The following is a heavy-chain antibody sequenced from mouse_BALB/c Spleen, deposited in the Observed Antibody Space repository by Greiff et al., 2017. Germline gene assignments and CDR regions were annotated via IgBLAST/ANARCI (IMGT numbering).Heavy chain of an antibody. CDR2: ISYDGSN. CDR3: ARDLRPRATFLFAY. V-gene: IGHV3-6*02. D-gene: IGHD3-1*01. J-gene: IGHJ3*01. CDR1: GYSITSGYY. Sequence: EVQVVESGPGLVKPSQSLSLTCSVTGYSITSGYYWNWIRQFPGNKLEWMGYISYDGSNNYNPSLKNRISITRDTSKNQFFLKLNSVTTEDTATYYCARDLRPRATFLFAYWGQGTLVTVSA.